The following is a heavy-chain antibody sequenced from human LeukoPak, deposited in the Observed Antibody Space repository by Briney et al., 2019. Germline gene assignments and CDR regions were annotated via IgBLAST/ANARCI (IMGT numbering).Heavy chain of an antibody. CDR1: GFTFSTSA. D-gene: IGHD6-13*01. V-gene: IGHV3-23*01. CDR3: AREWGSSWLIDY. J-gene: IGHJ4*02. Sequence: GGSLRLSCAASGFTFSTSAMNWVRQPPGKGLEWISGISGSGNNTYYQDSVKGRLTTSRDNSKNMLYLQMGSLRAEDMAMYYCAREWGSSWLIDYWGQGTLVTVSS. CDR2: ISGSGNNT.